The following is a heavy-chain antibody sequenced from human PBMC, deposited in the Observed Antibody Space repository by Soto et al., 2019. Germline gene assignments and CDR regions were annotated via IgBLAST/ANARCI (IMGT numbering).Heavy chain of an antibody. V-gene: IGHV3-73*02. J-gene: IGHJ4*02. CDR3: IRRSQDDRSGYFAD. D-gene: IGHD3-22*01. CDR2: IRSKPNTYAT. CDR1: GFTFSGSA. Sequence: EVQLVESGGGLVQPGGSLKLSCAASGFTFSGSAMHWVRQASGKGLEWVGRIRSKPNTYATGYAASVKGRFTISRDDSKNTVYLQMNSLQIEDTAVYYCIRRSQDDRSGYFADWGQGTLVTVSS.